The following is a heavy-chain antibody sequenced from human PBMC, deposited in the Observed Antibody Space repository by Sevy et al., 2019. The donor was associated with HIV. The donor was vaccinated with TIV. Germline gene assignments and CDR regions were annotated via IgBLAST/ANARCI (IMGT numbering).Heavy chain of an antibody. J-gene: IGHJ4*02. V-gene: IGHV1-18*01. Sequence: ASVKVSCKASGYNFNTYGITWVRQAPGQGLEWMGWIGVNNGKTNYAARLQARISMTADTSTSTVYMELRTLTSDDTAIYFCARDSYYYDMHSSYRPPDYWGQGILVTISS. CDR3: ARDSYYYDMHSSYRPPDY. D-gene: IGHD3-22*01. CDR1: GYNFNTYG. CDR2: IGVNNGKT.